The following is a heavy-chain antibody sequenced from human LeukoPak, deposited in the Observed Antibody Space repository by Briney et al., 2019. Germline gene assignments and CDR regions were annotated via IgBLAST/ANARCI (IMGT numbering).Heavy chain of an antibody. J-gene: IGHJ4*02. CDR3: AKATGTLGN. V-gene: IGHV3-48*01. Sequence: GGSLRPSCAASGFTFSSYSMNWVRQAPGKGLEWVSYISSSSSTTYYADSVKGRFTISRDNSKNTLYLQMNSLTAEDTAIYYCAKATGTLGNWGQGTLVTVSS. CDR2: ISSSSSTT. CDR1: GFTFSSYS. D-gene: IGHD1-1*01.